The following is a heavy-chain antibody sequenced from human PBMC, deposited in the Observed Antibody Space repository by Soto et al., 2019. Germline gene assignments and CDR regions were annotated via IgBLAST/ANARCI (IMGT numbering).Heavy chain of an antibody. Sequence: QVQLVESGGGVVQPGRSLRLSCAASGFTFSSYAMHWVRQAPGKGLEWVPVISYDGSKKYYADSVKGRFTISRDNSKNTLYLQMNSLRAEDTAVYYCAQSIGMQDAFDIWGQGTMVTVSS. CDR3: AQSIGMQDAFDI. D-gene: IGHD1-26*01. J-gene: IGHJ3*02. CDR2: ISYDGSKK. V-gene: IGHV3-30-3*01. CDR1: GFTFSSYA.